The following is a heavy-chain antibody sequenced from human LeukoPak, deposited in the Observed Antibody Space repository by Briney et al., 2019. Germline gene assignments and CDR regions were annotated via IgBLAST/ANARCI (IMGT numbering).Heavy chain of an antibody. CDR3: ARERGYYGSGSHNDAFDI. Sequence: PSETLSLTCTVSGGSVSSGSYYWSWIRQPPGKGLEWIGYIYYSGSTNYNPSLKSRVTISVDTSKNQLSLKLSSVTAADTAVYYCARERGYYGSGSHNDAFDIWGQGTMVTVSS. J-gene: IGHJ3*02. CDR1: GGSVSSGSYY. CDR2: IYYSGST. V-gene: IGHV4-61*01. D-gene: IGHD3-10*01.